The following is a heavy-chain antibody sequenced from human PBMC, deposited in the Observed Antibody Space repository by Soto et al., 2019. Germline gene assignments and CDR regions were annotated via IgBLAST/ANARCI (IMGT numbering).Heavy chain of an antibody. CDR1: GFIFGSYW. J-gene: IGHJ4*02. V-gene: IGHV3-7*03. CDR2: IKRDGSEK. CDR3: ARVRATDYEIDY. Sequence: LRLSCTASGFIFGSYWMTWVRHVPGKGLQRVANIKRDGSEKYYVDFVKGRFTTSRDNADNSVFLDMNNLRVDDTATYYCARVRATDYEIDYWGQGALVTSPQ. D-gene: IGHD4-17*01.